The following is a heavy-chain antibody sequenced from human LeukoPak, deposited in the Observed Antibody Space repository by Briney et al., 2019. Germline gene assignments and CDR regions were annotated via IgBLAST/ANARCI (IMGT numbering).Heavy chain of an antibody. J-gene: IGHJ4*02. Sequence: PGGSLRLSCAASGFTFRNYDMHWVRQAPGKGLEWVAVISYDGSNKYYADSVKGRFTVSRDNSKNTLYLQMNSLRTEDTAVYYCAKDRLGSYGSARYYFDSWGQGSLVTVSS. V-gene: IGHV3-30*18. CDR3: AKDRLGSYGSARYYFDS. D-gene: IGHD5-18*01. CDR2: ISYDGSNK. CDR1: GFTFRNYD.